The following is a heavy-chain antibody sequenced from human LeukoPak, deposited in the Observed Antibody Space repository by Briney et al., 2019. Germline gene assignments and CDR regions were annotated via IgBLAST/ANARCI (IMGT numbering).Heavy chain of an antibody. V-gene: IGHV3-48*03. CDR1: GFTFRSYE. CDR3: ARDGPPDY. Sequence: QPGESLRLSCAASGFTFRSYEMNWVRQAPGKGLEWVSYISASGDTVDYAESVKGRITISRDNAKNSLYLQMDSLRAEDTAIYYCARDGPPDYWGQGTLVSVSS. J-gene: IGHJ4*02. CDR2: ISASGDTV.